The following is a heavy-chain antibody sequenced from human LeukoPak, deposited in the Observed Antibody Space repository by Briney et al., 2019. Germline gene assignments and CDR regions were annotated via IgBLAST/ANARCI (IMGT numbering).Heavy chain of an antibody. D-gene: IGHD2-21*02. J-gene: IGHJ5*02. V-gene: IGHV4-4*02. Sequence: SEALSLTCAVSGDSISSNNWWTWVRQPPGKGLEWIVEIHHSGSTNYSPSLKSRVTISVDISNNDFSLTLSAVTAADTAVYYCASRGIVVVTAIRSWGQGTQVTVS. CDR3: ASRGIVVVTAIRS. CDR1: GDSISSNNW. CDR2: IHHSGST.